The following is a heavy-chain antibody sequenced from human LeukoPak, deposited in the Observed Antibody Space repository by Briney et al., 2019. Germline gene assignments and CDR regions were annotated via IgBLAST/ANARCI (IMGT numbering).Heavy chain of an antibody. Sequence: PGGSLRLSCAASGFTFSSYGMHWVRQAPGKGLEWVAVIWYDGSNKYYADSVKGRFTISRDNSKNTLYLQMNSLRAEDTAVYYCARDDYGDLQTFDYRGQGTLVTVSS. CDR2: IWYDGSNK. V-gene: IGHV3-33*01. CDR1: GFTFSSYG. J-gene: IGHJ4*02. D-gene: IGHD4-17*01. CDR3: ARDDYGDLQTFDY.